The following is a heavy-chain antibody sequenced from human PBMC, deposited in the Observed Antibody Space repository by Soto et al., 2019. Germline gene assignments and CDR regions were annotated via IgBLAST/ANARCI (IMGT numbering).Heavy chain of an antibody. D-gene: IGHD6-19*01. CDR2: INHSEST. Sequence: WETLSLTCAVYGGSFSGYYWSWIRQPPGKGLEWIGEINHSESTNYNPSLKSRVTISVDTSKNQFSLKLSSVTAADTAVYYCARLISGWYQTDFDYWGQGTLVTVSS. CDR1: GGSFSGYY. J-gene: IGHJ4*02. CDR3: ARLISGWYQTDFDY. V-gene: IGHV4-34*01.